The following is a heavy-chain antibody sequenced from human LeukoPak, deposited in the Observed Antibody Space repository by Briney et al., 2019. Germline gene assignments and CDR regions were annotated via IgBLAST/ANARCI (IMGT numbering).Heavy chain of an antibody. D-gene: IGHD2-2*01. CDR1: GGSISSYY. CDR3: ARHGRKFCSSTSCSHYLDY. CDR2: ISYSGST. V-gene: IGHV4-59*08. Sequence: PSETLSLTCTVSGGSISSYYWSWIRQPPGKGLEWIGYISYSGSTNYNPSLKRRVTISVDTSKNQFSLQLSSVTAADTAVYYCARHGRKFCSSTSCSHYLDYWGQGTLVAVSS. J-gene: IGHJ4*02.